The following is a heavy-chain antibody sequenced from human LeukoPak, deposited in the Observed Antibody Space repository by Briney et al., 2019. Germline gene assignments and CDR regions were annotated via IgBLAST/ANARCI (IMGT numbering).Heavy chain of an antibody. V-gene: IGHV1-8*01. J-gene: IGHJ4*02. CDR2: MNPNSGNT. CDR1: GYTFTSYD. CDR3: ARGSITMVRGVIKRGYYFDY. Sequence: ASVKASCKASGYTFTSYDINWVRQATGQGLEWMGWMNPNSGNTGYAQKFQGRVTMARNTSISTAYMELSSLRSEDTAVYYCARGSITMVRGVIKRGYYFDYWGQGTLVTVSS. D-gene: IGHD3-10*01.